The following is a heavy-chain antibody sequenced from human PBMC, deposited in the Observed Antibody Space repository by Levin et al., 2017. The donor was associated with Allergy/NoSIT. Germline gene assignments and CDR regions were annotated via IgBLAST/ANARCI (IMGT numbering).Heavy chain of an antibody. Sequence: SETLSLTCAVSGDSLSSNNWWSWVRQSPGKGLEWIGEIYYTGSTNYNPSLKSRVTISVDRSKNQFSLTLNSVTAADTAVYDCARDRLEGQQARWGQGILVTVSS. CDR1: GDSLSSNNW. J-gene: IGHJ4*02. D-gene: IGHD6-13*01. V-gene: IGHV4-4*02. CDR3: ARDRLEGQQAR. CDR2: IYYTGST.